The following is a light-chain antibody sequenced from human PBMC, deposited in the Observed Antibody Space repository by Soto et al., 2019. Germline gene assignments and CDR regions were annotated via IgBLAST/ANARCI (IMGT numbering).Light chain of an antibody. CDR1: SSSIGSNA. CDR3: GAWDGSLGFVV. V-gene: IGLV1-44*01. CDR2: SYN. Sequence: QSVLTQPPSASGTPGQRVTISCSGSSSSIGSNAVNWYQHIPGTAPKLLIYSYNQRPSGVPDRFSGSKSGTSASLAISGLQFGDEADYYCGAWDGSLGFVVFGGGTKLTVL. J-gene: IGLJ2*01.